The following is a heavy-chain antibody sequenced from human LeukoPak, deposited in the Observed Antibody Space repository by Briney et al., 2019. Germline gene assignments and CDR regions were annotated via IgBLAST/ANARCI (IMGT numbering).Heavy chain of an antibody. J-gene: IGHJ6*02. D-gene: IGHD3-3*01. V-gene: IGHV3-30*03. CDR2: ISYDGSKK. Sequence: GGSLRLSCVASGFTFSNFGIHWVRQAPGKGLEWVAIISYDGSKKDYADSVKGRFTISRDNSKNTLYLQMNSLRVEDTAVYYCARGPYYGFYSGMDVWGQGTTVTVSS. CDR1: GFTFSNFG. CDR3: ARGPYYGFYSGMDV.